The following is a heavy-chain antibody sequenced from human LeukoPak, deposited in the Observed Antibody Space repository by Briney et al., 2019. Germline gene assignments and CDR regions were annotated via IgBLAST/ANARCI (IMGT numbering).Heavy chain of an antibody. V-gene: IGHV3-30*04. CDR3: ARTNSGSYPGAAFDI. J-gene: IGHJ3*02. D-gene: IGHD1-26*01. CDR2: ISYDGSSK. Sequence: GGSLRRSCVVSGFTFSSYAIHWVRQAPGKALEWVAVISYDGSSKNYADAVKGRFTISRDNSKNTLYLQINSLRVEDTAVYYCARTNSGSYPGAAFDIWGQGTMVTVSS. CDR1: GFTFSSYA.